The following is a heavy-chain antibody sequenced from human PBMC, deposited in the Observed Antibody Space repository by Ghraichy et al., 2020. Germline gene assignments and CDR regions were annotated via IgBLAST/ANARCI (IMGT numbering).Heavy chain of an antibody. CDR3: ARYYCPSGICYYFDY. CDR1: GDSVHTYY. D-gene: IGHD2-8*01. J-gene: IGHJ4*02. CDR2: IHYTGRA. V-gene: IGHV4-59*02. Sequence: SETLSLTCTVSGDSVHTYYWSWIRQPPGKGLEWIGYIHYTGRADYNPSLKGRVTISVDTSKNQFSLKLSSVTAADTAVYYCARYYCPSGICYYFDYWGQGTLATVSS.